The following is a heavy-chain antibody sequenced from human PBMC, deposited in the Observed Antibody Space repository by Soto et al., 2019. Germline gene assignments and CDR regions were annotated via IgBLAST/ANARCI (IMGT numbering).Heavy chain of an antibody. D-gene: IGHD3-16*01. CDR2: ISSSSSYT. J-gene: IGHJ6*02. CDR1: GFTFSDSY. V-gene: IGHV3-11*06. Sequence: GGSLRLSCAASGFTFSDSYMSWIRQAPGKGLEWVSYISSSSSYTNYADSVKGRFTISRDNAKNSLYLQMNSLRAEDTAVYYCARTAGFDYYGMDVWGQGTTVTDSS. CDR3: ARTAGFDYYGMDV.